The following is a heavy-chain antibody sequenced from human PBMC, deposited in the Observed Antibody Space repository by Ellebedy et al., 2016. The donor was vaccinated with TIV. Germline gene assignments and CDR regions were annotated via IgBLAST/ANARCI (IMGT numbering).Heavy chain of an antibody. CDR2: INFIGGT. Sequence: SETLSLTCTVSGGSISSNNYYCAWIRQPPGKGLEWIGNINFIGGTYYNPSLQSRVTISVDTSKNQFSLKLNSVTAADTAVYYCAARGDYFAFDIWGPGTVVTFSS. J-gene: IGHJ3*02. CDR1: GGSISSNNYY. V-gene: IGHV4-39*07. D-gene: IGHD2-21*02. CDR3: AARGDYFAFDI.